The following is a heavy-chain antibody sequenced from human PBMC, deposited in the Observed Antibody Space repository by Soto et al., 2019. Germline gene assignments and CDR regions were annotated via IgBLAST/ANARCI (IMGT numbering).Heavy chain of an antibody. CDR3: AREEYSSGWPMNWFDP. J-gene: IGHJ5*02. CDR2: ISSSSSYI. V-gene: IGHV3-21*01. Sequence: PGGSLRLSCAASGFTFSSYSMNWVRQAPGKGLEWVSSISSSSSYIYYADSVKGRFTISRDNAKNSLYLQMNSLRAEDTAVYYCAREEYSSGWPMNWFDPWGQGTLVTVSS. D-gene: IGHD6-19*01. CDR1: GFTFSSYS.